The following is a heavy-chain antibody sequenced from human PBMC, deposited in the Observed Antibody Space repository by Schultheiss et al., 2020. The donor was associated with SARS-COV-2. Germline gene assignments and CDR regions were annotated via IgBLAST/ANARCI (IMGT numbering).Heavy chain of an antibody. Sequence: SETLSLTCTVSGGSVSSGSYYWSWIRQPPGKGLEWIGYIYYSGSTNYNPSLKSRVTISVDTSKNQFSLKLSSVTAADTAVYYCARDSDGGFDYWGQGTLVTVSS. CDR3: ARDSDGGFDY. V-gene: IGHV4-61*01. CDR1: GGSVSSGSYY. J-gene: IGHJ4*02. CDR2: IYYSGST. D-gene: IGHD4-23*01.